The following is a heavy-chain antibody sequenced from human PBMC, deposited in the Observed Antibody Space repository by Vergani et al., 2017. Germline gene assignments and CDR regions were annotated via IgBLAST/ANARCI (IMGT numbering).Heavy chain of an antibody. J-gene: IGHJ6*02. CDR3: AKSGDIGLPYYGMDV. V-gene: IGHV3-30*18. CDR2: ISYDGSNK. CDR1: GFTFSSYG. D-gene: IGHD2-15*01. Sequence: QVQLVESGGGVVQPGRSLRLSCAASGFTFSSYGMHWVRQAPGKGLEWVAVISYDGSNKYYADSVKGRFTISRDNSKNTLYLQMNSLRAEDTAVYYCAKSGDIGLPYYGMDVWGQGTTVTVSS.